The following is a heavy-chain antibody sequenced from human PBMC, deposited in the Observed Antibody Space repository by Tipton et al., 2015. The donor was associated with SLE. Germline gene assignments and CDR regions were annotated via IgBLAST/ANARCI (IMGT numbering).Heavy chain of an antibody. V-gene: IGHV4-34*01. CDR1: GGSFNVFNGYY. J-gene: IGHJ5*02. CDR3: AREGQLVPNWFDP. D-gene: IGHD6-6*01. CDR2: INQSGST. Sequence: GLVKPSETLSLTCSAYGGSFNVFNGYYCSWFRQPPGKGLEWIGEINQSGSTNYNPSLKRRVTMSVDTSNNQFSLTLSSVTAADTAVYYCAREGQLVPNWFDPWGQGTLVTVSS.